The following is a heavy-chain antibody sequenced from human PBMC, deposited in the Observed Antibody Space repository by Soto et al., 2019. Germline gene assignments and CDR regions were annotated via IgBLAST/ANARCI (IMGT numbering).Heavy chain of an antibody. CDR2: IYYSGST. Sequence: PSETLSLTCTVSGGSISSYYWSWIRQPPGKGLEWIGYIYYSGSTNYNPSLKSRVTISVDTSKNQFSLKLSSVTAADTAVYYCAREREEHDYDYIWGSYYFDYWGQGTLVTVSS. CDR1: GGSISSYY. CDR3: AREREEHDYDYIWGSYYFDY. V-gene: IGHV4-59*01. D-gene: IGHD3-16*01. J-gene: IGHJ4*02.